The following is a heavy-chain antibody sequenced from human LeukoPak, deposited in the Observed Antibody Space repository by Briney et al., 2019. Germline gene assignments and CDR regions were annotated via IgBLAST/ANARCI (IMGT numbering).Heavy chain of an antibody. CDR2: IYSSDTT. V-gene: IGHV3-48*02. Sequence: PGGSLRLSCAASGFTFSKYAMSWVRQAPGKGLEWVSHIYSSDTTYADSVKGRFTISRDNAKNSLYLQMNSLRDEDTAVYYCARDLHYAFDIWGQGTMVTASS. J-gene: IGHJ3*02. CDR3: ARDLHYAFDI. D-gene: IGHD3-10*01. CDR1: GFTFSKYA.